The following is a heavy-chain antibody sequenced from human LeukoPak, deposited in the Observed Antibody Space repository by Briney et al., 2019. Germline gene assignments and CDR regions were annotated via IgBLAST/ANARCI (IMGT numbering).Heavy chain of an antibody. CDR1: GYTFTSYG. D-gene: IGHD5-12*01. CDR3: ARGAPSGYSGLTPLDY. Sequence: ASVKVSCKASGYTFTSYGISWVRQAPGQGLEWMGWISAYNGNTNYAQKLQGRVTITADKSTSTAYMELSSLRSEDTAVYYCARGAPSGYSGLTPLDYWGQGTLVTVSS. J-gene: IGHJ4*02. V-gene: IGHV1-18*01. CDR2: ISAYNGNT.